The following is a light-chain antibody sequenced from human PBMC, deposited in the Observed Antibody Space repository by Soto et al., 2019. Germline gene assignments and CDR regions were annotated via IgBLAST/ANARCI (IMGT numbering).Light chain of an antibody. CDR2: AAS. J-gene: IGKJ4*01. Sequence: EIVLTQSPGTLSLSPGERATLSCRASQSVSSNYLAWYQQKPGQAPRLLIYAASSRATGIPDRFSGSGSETDFTLTTSRLEPEDFAVYYCQRYGTSPLTFGGGTKLEIK. CDR1: QSVSSNY. CDR3: QRYGTSPLT. V-gene: IGKV3-20*01.